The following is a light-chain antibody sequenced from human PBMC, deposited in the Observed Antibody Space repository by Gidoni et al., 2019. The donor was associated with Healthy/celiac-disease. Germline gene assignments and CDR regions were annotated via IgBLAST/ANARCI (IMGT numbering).Light chain of an antibody. CDR1: SSDVVSYNL. CDR3: CSYAGSSTWV. CDR2: EVS. J-gene: IGLJ3*02. Sequence: QSALTQPASVSGSPGQSITISCTGTSSDVVSYNLVSWYQQHAGKAPKLMIYEVSKRPSGVSNRFSGAKSGNTASLTIAGLQAEDEADYYCCSYAGSSTWVFGGGTKLTVL. V-gene: IGLV2-23*02.